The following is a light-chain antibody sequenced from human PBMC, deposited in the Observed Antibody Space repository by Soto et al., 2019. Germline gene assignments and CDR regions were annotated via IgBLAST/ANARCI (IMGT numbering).Light chain of an antibody. J-gene: IGKJ5*01. V-gene: IGKV1-39*01. Sequence: DNHITLSPSSLSASLGDRVAITCRASQSISSYLNWYQQKPGKAPKVLIYAASNLQSGVPSRFSGSGSGTDFALTISSLQPEDFATYYCQQGYSTPITFGQGTRLEIK. CDR1: QSISSY. CDR2: AAS. CDR3: QQGYSTPIT.